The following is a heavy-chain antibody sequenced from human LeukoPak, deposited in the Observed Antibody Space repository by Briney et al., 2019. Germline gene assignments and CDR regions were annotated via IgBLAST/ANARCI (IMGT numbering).Heavy chain of an antibody. Sequence: GGSLRLSCAASGFTFSTYTMNWVRQPPGKGLEWVSNIATSSSTIYYADSVKGRFTISRDNAKNSLYLQVNGLRADDTAVYYCARFAAGGSYYYYMDVWGKGTTVTVSS. V-gene: IGHV3-48*01. D-gene: IGHD6-25*01. CDR3: ARFAAGGSYYYYMDV. CDR1: GFTFSTYT. J-gene: IGHJ6*03. CDR2: IATSSSTI.